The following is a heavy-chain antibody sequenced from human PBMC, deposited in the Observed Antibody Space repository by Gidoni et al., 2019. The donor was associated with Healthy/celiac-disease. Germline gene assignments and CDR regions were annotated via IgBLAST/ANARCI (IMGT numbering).Heavy chain of an antibody. CDR2: IRSKAYGGTT. CDR3: TRVPLRAYCSSTSCYPGAFDI. CDR1: GFTFGDYA. Sequence: EVQLVESGGGLVQQGRSLRLSCTASGFTFGDYAMSWVRQAPGKGLEWVGFIRSKAYGGTTEYAASVKGRFTISRDDSKSIAYLQMNSLKTEDTAVYYCTRVPLRAYCSSTSCYPGAFDIWGQGTMVTVSS. J-gene: IGHJ3*02. D-gene: IGHD2-2*01. V-gene: IGHV3-49*04.